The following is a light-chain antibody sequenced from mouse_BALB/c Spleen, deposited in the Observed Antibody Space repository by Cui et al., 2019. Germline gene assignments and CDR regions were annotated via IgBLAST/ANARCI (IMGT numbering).Light chain of an antibody. CDR2: SAS. CDR3: QQYNSYPLT. Sequence: DIVMTQSQKFMSTSVGDRVSVTCKASQNVGTNVAWYQQKPGQSPKALIYSASYRYSGVLDRFTGSGSGTDFTLTISNVQSEDLAEYFCQQYNSYPLTFGAGTKLELK. V-gene: IGKV6-15*01. CDR1: QNVGTN. J-gene: IGKJ5*01.